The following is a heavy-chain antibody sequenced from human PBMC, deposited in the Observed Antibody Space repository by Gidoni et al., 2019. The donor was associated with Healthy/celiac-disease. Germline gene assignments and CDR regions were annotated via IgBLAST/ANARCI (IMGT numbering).Heavy chain of an antibody. CDR2: INPNSGGT. CDR1: GYTFPGSY. Sequence: QVQPVQSAAEVKKPGASVKVSCKASGYTFPGSYMHWVRQAPGQGLEWMGWINPNSGGTNYAQKFQGRVTMTRDTSISTAYMELSRLRSDDTAVYYCARDGDIVATITAALALWFDPWGQGTLVTVSS. V-gene: IGHV1-2*02. CDR3: ARDGDIVATITAALALWFDP. J-gene: IGHJ5*02. D-gene: IGHD5-12*01.